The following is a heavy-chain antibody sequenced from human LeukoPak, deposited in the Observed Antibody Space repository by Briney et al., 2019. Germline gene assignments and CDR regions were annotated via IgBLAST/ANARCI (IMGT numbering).Heavy chain of an antibody. Sequence: PGGSLRLSRAASGFTFSSYGMHWVRQAPGKGLEWGAVISYDGSNKYYADSVKDRFTISRDNSKNTLYLQMNSLRAEDTAVYYCAKDFSQYYYGSGSYDYWGQGTLVTVSS. D-gene: IGHD3-10*01. CDR3: AKDFSQYYYGSGSYDY. J-gene: IGHJ4*02. CDR1: GFTFSSYG. CDR2: ISYDGSNK. V-gene: IGHV3-30*18.